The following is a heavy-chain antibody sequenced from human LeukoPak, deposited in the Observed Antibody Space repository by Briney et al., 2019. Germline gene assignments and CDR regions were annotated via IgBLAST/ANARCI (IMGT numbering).Heavy chain of an antibody. Sequence: SETLSLTCPVSGGSISSYYWSWVRPPPGKGLEWVGYIYTGGSTNYNPSVKSRVTITGDTSKNQCSLKLSSVTAADTAVYYCARHTGYCSSTSCYSDCYYYMDGWSKGSTATVPS. CDR2: IYTGGST. CDR3: ARHTGYCSSTSCYSDCYYYMDG. CDR1: GGSISSYY. V-gene: IGHV4-4*09. J-gene: IGHJ6*03. D-gene: IGHD2-2*01.